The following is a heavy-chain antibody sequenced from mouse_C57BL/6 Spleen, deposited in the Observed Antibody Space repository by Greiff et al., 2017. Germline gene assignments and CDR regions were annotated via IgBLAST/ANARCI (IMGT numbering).Heavy chain of an antibody. D-gene: IGHD1-1*02. CDR3: ARGWGHFDY. CDR1: GYTFTSYW. J-gene: IGHJ2*01. CDR2: IYPSDSET. V-gene: IGHV1-61*01. Sequence: QVQLQQSGAELVRPGSSVKLSCKASGYTFTSYWMDWVKQRPGQGLEWIGNIYPSDSETHYNQKFKDKAKLTVDKSSSTAYMQLSSLTSEDSAVYYCARGWGHFDYWGQGTTLTVSS.